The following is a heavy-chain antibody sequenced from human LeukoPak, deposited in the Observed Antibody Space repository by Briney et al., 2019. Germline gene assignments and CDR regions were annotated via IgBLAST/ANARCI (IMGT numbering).Heavy chain of an antibody. CDR1: GGSISSYY. J-gene: IGHJ2*01. V-gene: IGHV4-4*09. CDR3: ARHYAEEYGDYERSWYFDL. D-gene: IGHD4-17*01. CDR2: IYTSGST. Sequence: PPETLSLTCTVSGGSISSYYWSWIRQPPGKGLEWIGYIYTSGSTNYNPSLKSRVTISVDTSKNQFSLKLSSVTAADTAVYYCARHYAEEYGDYERSWYFDLWGRGTLVTVSS.